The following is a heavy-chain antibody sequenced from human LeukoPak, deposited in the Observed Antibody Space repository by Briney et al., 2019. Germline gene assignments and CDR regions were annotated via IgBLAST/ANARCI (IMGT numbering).Heavy chain of an antibody. CDR2: IWPDGSEK. Sequence: EGSLRLSCAASGFIFSTYGMHWVRQAPGKGLEWVAVIWPDGSEKYYADSVKGRFTISRDRSKNMLYLQMNSLRAEDTAVYYCARDTPSGGDFYFDSWGQGTLVTVSS. CDR1: GFIFSTYG. CDR3: ARDTPSGGDFYFDS. D-gene: IGHD2-21*02. V-gene: IGHV3-33*01. J-gene: IGHJ4*02.